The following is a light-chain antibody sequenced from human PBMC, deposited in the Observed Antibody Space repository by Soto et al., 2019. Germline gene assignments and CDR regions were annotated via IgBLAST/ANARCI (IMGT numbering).Light chain of an antibody. CDR1: QDITLY. CDR2: DVS. Sequence: DIQMTQSPSSLSASVGDRVTITCQASQDITLYLNWYQHKPGKATNLLIHDVSTLETGVPARLSGRGSGTTFTLTIINLQPEDVATYYCQQYASRTNTFGQGTKVDIX. V-gene: IGKV1-33*01. J-gene: IGKJ2*01. CDR3: QQYASRTNT.